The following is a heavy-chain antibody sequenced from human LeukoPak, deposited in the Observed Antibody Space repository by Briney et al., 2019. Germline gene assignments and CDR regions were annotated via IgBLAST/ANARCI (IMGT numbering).Heavy chain of an antibody. CDR1: GFTFSSYW. CDR2: VPHDGSSA. Sequence: PGGSLRLSCAASGFTFSSYWMSWVRQAPNKGLDWVAVVPHDGSSASHAASVNGRFTISRDNSKDTVFLQMNSLRVDDTAIYYCARQSLGASGLDHWGQGVLVTVSS. J-gene: IGHJ4*02. CDR3: ARQSLGASGLDH. D-gene: IGHD1-26*01. V-gene: IGHV3-30*03.